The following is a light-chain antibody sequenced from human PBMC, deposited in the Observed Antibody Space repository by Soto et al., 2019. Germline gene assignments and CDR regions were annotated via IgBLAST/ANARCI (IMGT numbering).Light chain of an antibody. CDR3: AAWDDSLNSPRML. CDR1: YSNIGSNT. J-gene: IGLJ2*01. CDR2: SNN. V-gene: IGLV1-44*01. Sequence: QSVLTQPPSVSATPGQRVTISCSGTYSNIGSNTVAWYQRLPGTAPKLLIYSNNERPSEVPDRFSGSKSGSSASLAISGLQSEDEADYYCAAWDDSLNSPRMLFGGGTQLTVL.